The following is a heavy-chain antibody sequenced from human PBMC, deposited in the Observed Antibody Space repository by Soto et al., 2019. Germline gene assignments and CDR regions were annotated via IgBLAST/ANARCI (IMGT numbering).Heavy chain of an antibody. D-gene: IGHD3-10*01. CDR1: GGIFSTYA. CDR2: IIPLFGTP. Sequence: QVQLVQSGAEVKKPGSSVTVSCKASGGIFSTYAISWLRQAPGQGLEWLGGIIPLFGTPNYAQRFQGRVTITADDSTSTAYMELSRLRSEDTAVYYGARDRDDYGSGNYYNRIDFWGQGTLVTVSS. V-gene: IGHV1-69*01. J-gene: IGHJ4*02. CDR3: ARDRDDYGSGNYYNRIDF.